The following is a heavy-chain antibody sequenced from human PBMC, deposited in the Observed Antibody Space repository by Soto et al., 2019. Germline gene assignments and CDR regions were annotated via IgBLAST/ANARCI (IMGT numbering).Heavy chain of an antibody. V-gene: IGHV4-34*01. CDR1: GGFFSGYY. J-gene: IGHJ6*02. CDR2: INHSGST. Sequence: SETLSVTCAVYGGFFSGYYWSWIRQPPGKGLEWIGEINHSGSTNYNPSLKSRVTISVDTSKNQFSLKLSSVTAADTAVYYGRGYYYGMDVWGQGTTVTVSS. CDR3: RGYYYGMDV. D-gene: IGHD3-10*01.